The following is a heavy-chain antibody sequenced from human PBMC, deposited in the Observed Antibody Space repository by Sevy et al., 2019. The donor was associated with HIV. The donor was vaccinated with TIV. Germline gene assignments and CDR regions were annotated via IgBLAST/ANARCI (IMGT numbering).Heavy chain of an antibody. CDR1: GGSISSYY. V-gene: IGHV4-59*01. Sequence: SETLSLTCTVSGGSISSYYWSWIRQPPGKGLEWFGYIYYSGSTNYNPSLKSRVTISVDTSKSQFSLKLSSVTAAETAVYYCARERQLVLDYWGQGTLVTVSS. CDR3: ARERQLVLDY. D-gene: IGHD6-13*01. CDR2: IYYSGST. J-gene: IGHJ4*02.